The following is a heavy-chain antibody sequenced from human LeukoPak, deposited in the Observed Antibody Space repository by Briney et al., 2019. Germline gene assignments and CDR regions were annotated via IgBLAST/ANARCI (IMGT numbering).Heavy chain of an antibody. CDR3: ASGSSTVKFYYGIDV. D-gene: IGHD4-17*01. V-gene: IGHV4-59*01. CDR1: GGSISSYY. CDR2: MYYSGST. J-gene: IGHJ6*02. Sequence: SETLSLTCTVSGGSISSYYWSWIRQAPGKGLEWIGYMYYSGSTNYNPSLKNRVTISVDTSKNQFSLKLTSVTAADTAVYYCASGSSTVKFYYGIDVWGRGTTVTVSS.